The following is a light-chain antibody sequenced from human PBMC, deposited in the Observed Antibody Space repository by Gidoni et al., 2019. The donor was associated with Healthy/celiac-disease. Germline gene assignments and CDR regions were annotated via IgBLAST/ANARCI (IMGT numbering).Light chain of an antibody. J-gene: IGKJ1*01. CDR2: GAS. Sequence: EIVLTQSPCTLSLSPGERATLSCMASQSVSISYLACYQQKPGPAPRLLIYGASSTATGIPDRFSGSGSGTDFTLTISRLEPEDVAVYYCQQYGSSHGTFGQGTKVEIK. CDR1: QSVSISY. CDR3: QQYGSSHGT. V-gene: IGKV3-20*01.